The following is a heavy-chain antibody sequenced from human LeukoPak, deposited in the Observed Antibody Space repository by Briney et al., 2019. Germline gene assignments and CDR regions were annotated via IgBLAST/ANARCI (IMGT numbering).Heavy chain of an antibody. CDR1: GFTFSGSA. V-gene: IGHV3-73*01. CDR2: IRSKANSYAT. D-gene: IGHD6-19*01. Sequence: GGSLRLSCAASGFTFSGSAMHWVRQASGKGLEWVGRIRSKANSYATAYAASVKGRFTISRDDSKNTAYLQMNSLKTEDTAVYYCTSIYSSGWFNDAFDIWGQGTMVTGSS. J-gene: IGHJ3*02. CDR3: TSIYSSGWFNDAFDI.